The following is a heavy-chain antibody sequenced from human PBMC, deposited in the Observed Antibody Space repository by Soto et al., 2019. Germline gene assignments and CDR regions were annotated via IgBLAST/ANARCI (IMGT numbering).Heavy chain of an antibody. CDR2: MNPNTGNS. J-gene: IGHJ4*02. V-gene: IGHV1-8*01. CDR1: GYTFTSYV. D-gene: IGHD1-1*01. CDR3: ARRAETNGWNGFGADKYYFDF. Sequence: ASVKVSCKASGYTFTSYVIDRGRQANGKGIEWLWWMNPNTGNSGYAQKFQGRVTMTSETAISTAHRELSSLRSDDTAVYYCARRAETNGWNGFGADKYYFDFWGQGTLVTVSS.